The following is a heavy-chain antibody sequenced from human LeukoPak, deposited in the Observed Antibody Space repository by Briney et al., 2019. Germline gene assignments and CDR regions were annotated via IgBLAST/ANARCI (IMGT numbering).Heavy chain of an antibody. V-gene: IGHV3-73*01. CDR3: TRHSSSWLYYFDY. CDR2: IRSKANSYAT. CDR1: GFTFSGSA. Sequence: AGGSLRPSCAASGFTFSGSAMHWVRQASGKGLEWVGRIRSKANSYATAYAASVKGRFTISRDDSKNTAYLQMNSLKTEDTAVYYCTRHSSSWLYYFDYWGQGTLVTVSS. J-gene: IGHJ4*02. D-gene: IGHD6-13*01.